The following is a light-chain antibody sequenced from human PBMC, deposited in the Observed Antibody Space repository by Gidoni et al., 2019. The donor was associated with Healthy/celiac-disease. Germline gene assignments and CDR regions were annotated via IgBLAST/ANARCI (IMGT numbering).Light chain of an antibody. J-gene: IGLJ3*02. CDR2: VNN. CDR3: QSYDSSLSGWV. Sequence: QSVLTQPPSVSGAPGQRLTIACTGSSSNLGPSYDVHWYQQLPGPAPKLLIFVNNNRPSWVPDRFSGSKSGTSASLAITGLQAEDEADYYCQSYDSSLSGWVFGGGTKLSVL. CDR1: SSNLGPSYD. V-gene: IGLV1-40*01.